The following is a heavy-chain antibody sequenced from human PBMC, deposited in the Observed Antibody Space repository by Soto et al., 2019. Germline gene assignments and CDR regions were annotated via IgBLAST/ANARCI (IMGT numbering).Heavy chain of an antibody. CDR2: ISWNSDSI. CDR3: AKTNLRFFGSGSAGAMDN. V-gene: IGHV3-9*01. J-gene: IGHJ4*02. D-gene: IGHD3-10*01. Sequence: DVQLVESGGGLVQPGRSLRLSCAASGFIFDDYAMYWVRQAPGKGLEWVSGISWNSDSIGYADSVEGRFTISRDNAINSLYLEMNSLRAEDTALYYCAKTNLRFFGSGSAGAMDNWGQGTLVTVSS. CDR1: GFIFDDYA.